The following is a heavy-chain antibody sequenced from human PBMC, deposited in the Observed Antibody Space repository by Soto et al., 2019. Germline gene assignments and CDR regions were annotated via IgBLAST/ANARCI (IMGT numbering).Heavy chain of an antibody. V-gene: IGHV5-51*01. CDR3: ARHRLSGSISNCFDP. D-gene: IGHD5-12*01. J-gene: IGHJ5*02. CDR2: IYPGDSET. CDR1: GYSFSNYW. Sequence: GESLKISCKGSGYSFSNYWIGWVRQMPGKGLEWMGIIYPGDSETRYSPSFQGQVTISADKSINTVYLQWRSLKASDTAMYYCARHRLSGSISNCFDPWGQGTLVTVSS.